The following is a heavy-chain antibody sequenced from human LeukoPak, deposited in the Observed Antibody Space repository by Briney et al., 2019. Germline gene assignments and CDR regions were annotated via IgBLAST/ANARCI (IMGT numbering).Heavy chain of an antibody. J-gene: IGHJ4*01. CDR3: AVFLRGCEKYSDFDC. CDR2: LNPNSGGT. Sequence: ASVCPSPKPSGYTFSGFYIQCVRQAPGQGLEWMGWLNPNSGGTNYAQYFQDRVTMTRDTSTSTVYMELSRLRSDDTAVYYCAVFLRGCEKYSDFDCWG. V-gene: IGHV1-2*02. CDR1: GYTFSGFY. D-gene: IGHD2-15*01.